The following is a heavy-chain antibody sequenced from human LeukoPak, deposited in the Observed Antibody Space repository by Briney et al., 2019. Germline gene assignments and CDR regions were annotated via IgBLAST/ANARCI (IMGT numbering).Heavy chain of an antibody. D-gene: IGHD3-10*01. J-gene: IGHJ4*02. V-gene: IGHV1-18*01. CDR2: ISPYNGNT. CDR3: ARSRSGSGSYYYSFDY. Sequence: GASVKVSCKASGYSFTSFGISWVRQAPGQGLEWMGWISPYNGNTNYPEKLQGRVTMTADTSTSTAYMELRSLRSDDTAMYYCARSRSGSGSYYYSFDYWGQGALVTVSS. CDR1: GYSFTSFG.